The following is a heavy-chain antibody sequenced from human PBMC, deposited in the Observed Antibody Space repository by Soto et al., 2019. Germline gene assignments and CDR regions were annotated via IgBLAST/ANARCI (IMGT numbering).Heavy chain of an antibody. V-gene: IGHV5-51*01. J-gene: IGHJ6*04. Sequence: EVQVVQSGAEVKEPGESLKISCKGSGYIFTDHCIVWVRQMAGKGLEWVGIICPGYSNIIYSPSVQGQVTISADMSISTAYLQWSSLKASDTAIYYCARRHYCRGDCTINPDYYSGMDVWGKGTTVTVSS. CDR1: GYIFTDHC. D-gene: IGHD2-21*02. CDR2: ICPGYSNI. CDR3: ARRHYCRGDCTINPDYYSGMDV.